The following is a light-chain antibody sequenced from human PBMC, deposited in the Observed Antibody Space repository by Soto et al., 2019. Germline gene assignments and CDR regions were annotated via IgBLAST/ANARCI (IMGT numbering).Light chain of an antibody. CDR1: SSNIGSNY. CDR3: AAWDDSLGGNVV. Sequence: QSVLTQPPSASGTPGQRVTISCSGSSSNIGSNYVYWYQQLPGTAPKLLIYRNDQRPSGVPDRSSGSKSGTSASLAISGLRSEDEADYYCAAWDDSLGGNVVFGGGTKVTVL. V-gene: IGLV1-47*01. CDR2: RND. J-gene: IGLJ2*01.